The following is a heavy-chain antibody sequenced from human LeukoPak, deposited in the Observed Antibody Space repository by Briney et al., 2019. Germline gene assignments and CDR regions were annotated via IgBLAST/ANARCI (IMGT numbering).Heavy chain of an antibody. CDR3: ARDMEGAEPFDY. J-gene: IGHJ4*02. CDR1: GGSISSSSYY. CDR2: IYYSGST. D-gene: IGHD1-26*01. V-gene: IGHV4-39*02. Sequence: PSETLSLTCTVSGGSISSSSYYWGWIRQPPGKGLEWIGSIYYSGSTYYNPSLKSRVTISVDTSKNQFSLKLSSVTAADTAVYYCARDMEGAEPFDYWGQGTLVTVSS.